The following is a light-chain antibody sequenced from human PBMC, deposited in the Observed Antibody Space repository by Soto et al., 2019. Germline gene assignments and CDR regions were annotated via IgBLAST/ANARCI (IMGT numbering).Light chain of an antibody. Sequence: EIVLTQSPGTLSLSPGERATLSSRASRSVSSSYLAWYQQKPGQAPGLLIYGASSRATGIPDRFSGSGSGTDFTLTISRLEPEDFAVYYCQQYGSSPLTFGGGTKVEIK. V-gene: IGKV3-20*01. CDR3: QQYGSSPLT. CDR2: GAS. CDR1: RSVSSSY. J-gene: IGKJ4*01.